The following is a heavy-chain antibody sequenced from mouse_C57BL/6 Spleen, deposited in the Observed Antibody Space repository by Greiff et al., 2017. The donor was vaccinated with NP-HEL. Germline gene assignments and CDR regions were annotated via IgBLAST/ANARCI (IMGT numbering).Heavy chain of an antibody. J-gene: IGHJ4*01. CDR1: GYTFTDYE. V-gene: IGHV1-15*01. CDR3: TRREGDYAMDY. CDR2: IDPETGGT. Sequence: VKLVESGAELVRPGASVTLSCKASGYTFTDYEMHWVKQTPVHGLEWIGAIDPETGGTAYNQKFKGKAILTADKSSSTAYMELRSLTSEDSAVYYCTRREGDYAMDYWGQGTSVTVSS.